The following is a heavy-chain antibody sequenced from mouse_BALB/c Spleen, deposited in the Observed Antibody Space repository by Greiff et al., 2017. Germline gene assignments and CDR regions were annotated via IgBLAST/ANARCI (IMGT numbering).Heavy chain of an antibody. CDR2: ISSGSSTI. CDR3: ARRGYYGNSWFAY. D-gene: IGHD2-1*01. Sequence: EVMLVESGGGLVQPGGSRKLSCAASGFTFSSFGMHWVRQAPEKGLEWVAYISSGSSTIYYADTVKGRFTISRDNPKNTLFLQMTSLRSEDTAMYYCARRGYYGNSWFAYWGQGTLVTVSA. CDR1: GFTFSSFG. V-gene: IGHV5-17*02. J-gene: IGHJ3*01.